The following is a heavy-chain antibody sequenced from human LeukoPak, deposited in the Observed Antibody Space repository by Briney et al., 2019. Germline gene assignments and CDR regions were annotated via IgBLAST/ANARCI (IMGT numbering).Heavy chain of an antibody. CDR1: GGSVSSGSYY. D-gene: IGHD2-2*01. J-gene: IGHJ4*02. CDR3: ARAAHCSSTSCLYYFDY. Sequence: PSETLSLTCTVSGGSVSSGSYYWSWIRQPPGKGLEWIGYIYYSGSTNYNPSLKSRVTISVDTSKNQFSLKLSSVTAADTAVYYCARAAHCSSTSCLYYFDYWGQGTLVTVSS. V-gene: IGHV4-61*01. CDR2: IYYSGST.